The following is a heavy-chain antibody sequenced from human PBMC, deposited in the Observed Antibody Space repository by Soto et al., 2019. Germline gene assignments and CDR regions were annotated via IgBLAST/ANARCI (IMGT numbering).Heavy chain of an antibody. Sequence: GGSLRLSCAASGFTFSSYAMHWVRQAPGKGLEWVAVISYDGSNKYYADSVKGRFTISRDNSKNTLYLQMNSLRAEDTAVYYCAREGYSGYDTIFDYWGQGTLVTVSS. J-gene: IGHJ4*02. CDR3: AREGYSGYDTIFDY. V-gene: IGHV3-30-3*01. CDR2: ISYDGSNK. CDR1: GFTFSSYA. D-gene: IGHD5-12*01.